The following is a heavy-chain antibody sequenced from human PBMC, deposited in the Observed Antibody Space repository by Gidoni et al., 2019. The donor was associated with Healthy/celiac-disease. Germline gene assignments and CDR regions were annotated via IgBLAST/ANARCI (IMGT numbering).Heavy chain of an antibody. CDR1: GYTFTSYA. V-gene: IGHV1-3*01. Sequence: QLQLVQSGAEVKKPGASVKVSCKASGYTFTSYAMHWVRQAPGQRLEWMGWINAGNGNTKYSQKFQGRVTITRDTSASTAYMELSSLRSEDTAAYYCARDETPMVRGVIRYYYGMDVWGQGTTVTVSS. J-gene: IGHJ6*02. CDR3: ARDETPMVRGVIRYYYGMDV. CDR2: INAGNGNT. D-gene: IGHD3-10*01.